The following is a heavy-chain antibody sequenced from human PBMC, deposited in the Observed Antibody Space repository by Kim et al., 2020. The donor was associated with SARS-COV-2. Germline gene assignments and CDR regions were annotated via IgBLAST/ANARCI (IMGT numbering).Heavy chain of an antibody. CDR2: ISGSGGST. J-gene: IGHJ4*02. D-gene: IGHD3-10*01. CDR3: AKGSPFSPGGLSYFDY. Sequence: GGSLRLSCAASGFTFSSYAMSWVRQAPGKGLEWVSAISGSGGSTYYADSVKGRFTISRDNSKNTLYLQMNSLRAEDTAVYYCAKGSPFSPGGLSYFDYWGQGTLVTVSS. CDR1: GFTFSSYA. V-gene: IGHV3-23*01.